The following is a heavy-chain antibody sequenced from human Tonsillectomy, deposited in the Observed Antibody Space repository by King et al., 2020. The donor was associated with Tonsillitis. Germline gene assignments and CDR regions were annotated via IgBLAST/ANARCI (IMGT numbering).Heavy chain of an antibody. CDR3: ARGGIKGTTNWFDP. J-gene: IGHJ5*02. CDR1: GFTFSSYS. V-gene: IGHV3-48*01. CDR2: ISSSSSTI. D-gene: IGHD1-20*01. Sequence: VQLVESGGGLVQPGGSLRLSCAASGFTFSSYSMNWVRQAPGKGLEWVSYISSSSSTIYYADSVKVRFTISRDNAKNSLYLQMNSLRAEDTAVYYCARGGIKGTTNWFDPWGQGTLVTVSS.